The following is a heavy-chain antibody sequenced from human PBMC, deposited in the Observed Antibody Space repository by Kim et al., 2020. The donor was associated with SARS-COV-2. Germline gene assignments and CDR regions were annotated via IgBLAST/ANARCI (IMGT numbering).Heavy chain of an antibody. V-gene: IGHV3-64*03. J-gene: IGHJ4*01. CDR2: ISKDGTNT. CDR1: GFTFSDEE. CDR3: VRDGWLYF. D-gene: IGHD3-10*01. Sequence: GGSLRLSCSVSGFTFSDEEMHWVRQAPAMGLEYVSGISKDGTNTYYADSVKGRFTISRDNSKNTLSLQMSSLRAEDTAVYYCVRDGWLYFWGQGTLVTVS.